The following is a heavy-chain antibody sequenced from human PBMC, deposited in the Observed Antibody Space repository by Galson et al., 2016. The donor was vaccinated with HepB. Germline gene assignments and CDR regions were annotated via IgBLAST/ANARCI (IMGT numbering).Heavy chain of an antibody. J-gene: IGHJ4*02. V-gene: IGHV1-8*01. CDR2: MNPQYGNT. Sequence: SVKVSCKASGYTFTSDDINWVRQALGEGLEWMGWMNPQYGNTGYAERFQGRVTMTRDTSNSTAYMELTSLRSDDTAVYYCARGHSSGSYGLNDYWGQGTLVTVSS. D-gene: IGHD1-26*01. CDR3: ARGHSSGSYGLNDY. CDR1: GYTFTSDD.